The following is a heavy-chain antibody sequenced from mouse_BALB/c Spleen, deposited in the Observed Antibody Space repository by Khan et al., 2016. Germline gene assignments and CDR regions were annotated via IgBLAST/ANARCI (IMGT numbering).Heavy chain of an antibody. J-gene: IGHJ3*01. CDR2: IRYSGST. Sequence: EVQLQESGPGLVKPSQSLSLTCTVTGYSITSDYAWNWIRQFPGNKLEWMGYIRYSGSTSYNPSLKSRISITRDTSKNQFFLQLNSVTTEDTATXCCARSYGYRWFAYWGQGTLVTVSA. CDR1: GYSITSDYA. V-gene: IGHV3-2*02. D-gene: IGHD2-2*01. CDR3: ARSYGYRWFAY.